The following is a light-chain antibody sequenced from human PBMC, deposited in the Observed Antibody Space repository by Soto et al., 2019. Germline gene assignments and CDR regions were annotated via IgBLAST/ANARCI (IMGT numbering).Light chain of an antibody. Sequence: SLLTQPACVSGPCGQSVTLSCTGTSIAVGGYNYVSWYQQHPGKAPKLMIYEVSNRPSGVSNRFSGSKSGNTASLTMSGLQAEDEADYYCSSYTSSSTLYFFGTGTKVTVL. J-gene: IGLJ1*01. CDR3: SSYTSSSTLYF. CDR1: SIAVGGYNY. V-gene: IGLV2-14*01. CDR2: EVS.